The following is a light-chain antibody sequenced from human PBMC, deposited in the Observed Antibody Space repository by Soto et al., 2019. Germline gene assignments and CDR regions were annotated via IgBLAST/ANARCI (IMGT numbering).Light chain of an antibody. V-gene: IGKV2-28*01. CDR1: ESLLDSHGYNN. CDR3: MQALQTPWT. Sequence: DIVLTQSPLSLPVTPGEPASISCSSRESLLDSHGYNNVDWYLQKAGQSPQLFIYLGSNRASGVPDRVSGRGAGTDGTLKRSRVEADDVGVYYCMQALQTPWTFGQGTKVEIK. CDR2: LGS. J-gene: IGKJ1*01.